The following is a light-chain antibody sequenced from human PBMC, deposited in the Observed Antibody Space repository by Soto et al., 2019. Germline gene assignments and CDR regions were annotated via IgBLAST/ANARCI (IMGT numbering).Light chain of an antibody. Sequence: QSALTQPASVSGSPGQSITISCTGTSSDVGGYNYVSWYQHHPGKAPELMIYDVSNRPSGVSNRFSGSKSGNTASLTISGLQAEDDADYYCSSYTGTSTLVFGGGTKLTVL. CDR3: SSYTGTSTLV. J-gene: IGLJ2*01. CDR1: SSDVGGYNY. V-gene: IGLV2-14*03. CDR2: DVS.